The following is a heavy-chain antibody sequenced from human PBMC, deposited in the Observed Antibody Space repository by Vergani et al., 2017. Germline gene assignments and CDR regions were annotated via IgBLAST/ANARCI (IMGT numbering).Heavy chain of an antibody. J-gene: IGHJ4*02. CDR3: ARDPRGGYYGSGSYYDY. CDR1: GGSISSGGYY. V-gene: IGHV4-31*03. D-gene: IGHD3-10*01. Sequence: QVQLQESGPGLVKPSQTLSLTCTVSGGSISSGGYYWSWIRQHPGKGLEWIGYIYHSGSTNYNPSIKRGVTISVDKSKNQFSLKLSSVTAADTAVYYCARDPRGGYYGSGSYYDYWGQGTLVTVSS. CDR2: IYHSGST.